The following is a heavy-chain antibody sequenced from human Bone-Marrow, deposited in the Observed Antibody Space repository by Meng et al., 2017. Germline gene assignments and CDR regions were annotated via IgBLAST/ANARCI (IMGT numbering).Heavy chain of an antibody. CDR3: ARGIGLYYDFWSGYYPNYYYYYGMDV. CDR1: GGSFSGYY. CDR2: INHSGST. Sequence: SQTLSLTCAVYGGSFSGYYLSWIRQPPGKGLEWIGEINHSGSTNYNPSLKSRVTISVDTSKNQFSLKLSSVTAADTAVYYCARGIGLYYDFWSGYYPNYYYYYGMDVWGQGTTVTVSS. V-gene: IGHV4-34*01. D-gene: IGHD3-3*01. J-gene: IGHJ6*02.